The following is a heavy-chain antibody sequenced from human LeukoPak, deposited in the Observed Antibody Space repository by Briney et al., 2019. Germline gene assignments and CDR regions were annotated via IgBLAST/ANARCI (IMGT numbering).Heavy chain of an antibody. CDR1: GGSFSGYY. J-gene: IGHJ4*02. CDR2: INHSGST. CDR3: ARFPSGTVGNYFDY. V-gene: IGHV4-34*01. D-gene: IGHD4-23*01. Sequence: SETLSLTCPVYGGSFSGYYWSWIRQPPGKGLEWIGEINHSGSTNYNPSLKSRVTISVDTSKNQFSLKLSSVTAADTAVYYCARFPSGTVGNYFDYWGQGTLVTVSS.